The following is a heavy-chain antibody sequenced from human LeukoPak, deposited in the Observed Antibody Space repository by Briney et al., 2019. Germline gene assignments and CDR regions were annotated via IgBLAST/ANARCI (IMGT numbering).Heavy chain of an antibody. Sequence: PGGSLRLSCAASGFHFSDYYMSWIRQAPGKGLEWVSNIGSSGTTRYYADSVKGRFSISRDNAKNSLYLQMNSLRVEDTGVYYCALLAVASDFDYWGQGALVTVSS. CDR3: ALLAVASDFDY. CDR1: GFHFSDYY. D-gene: IGHD6-19*01. V-gene: IGHV3-11*04. J-gene: IGHJ4*02. CDR2: IGSSGTTR.